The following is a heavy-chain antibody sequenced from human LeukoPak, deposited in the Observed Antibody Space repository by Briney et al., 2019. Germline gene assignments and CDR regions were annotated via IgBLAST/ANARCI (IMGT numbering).Heavy chain of an antibody. D-gene: IGHD3-22*01. V-gene: IGHV1-18*01. CDR1: GYTFTSYG. Sequence: ASVTVSCKASGYTFTSYGISWVRQAPGQGLEWMGWISAYNGNTNYAQKLQGRVTMTTDTSTSTAYMELRSLRSDDTAVYYCVRYADSSGYPHFDYWGQGTLVTVSS. CDR3: VRYADSSGYPHFDY. J-gene: IGHJ4*02. CDR2: ISAYNGNT.